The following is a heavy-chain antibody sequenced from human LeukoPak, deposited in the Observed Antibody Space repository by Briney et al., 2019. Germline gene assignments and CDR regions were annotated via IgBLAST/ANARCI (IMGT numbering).Heavy chain of an antibody. CDR2: IYYSRST. D-gene: IGHD2-21*02. CDR3: ARGGAGNCGGACYINRFDS. CDR1: GGSISSYS. Sequence: PSETLSLTCTASGGSISSYSRNWIRQPPGKGLEWIWYIYYSRSTKYNPCSRRRVSFSVDTSNSSFSLRLNSVTAADTAVYYCARGGAGNCGGACYINRFDSWGQGTLVIVSS. V-gene: IGHV4-59*01. J-gene: IGHJ5*01.